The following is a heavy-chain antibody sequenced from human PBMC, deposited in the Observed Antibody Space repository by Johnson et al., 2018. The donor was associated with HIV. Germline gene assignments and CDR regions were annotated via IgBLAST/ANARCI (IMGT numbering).Heavy chain of an antibody. J-gene: IGHJ3*02. CDR3: ARAVTTASGDAFDI. V-gene: IGHV3-9*01. CDR1: GFTFDDYA. D-gene: IGHD4-11*01. CDR2: ISWNSGSI. Sequence: QLVESGGGVVQPGRSLRLSCGASGFTFDDYAMHWVRQAPGKGLEWVSGISWNSGSIGYADSVKGRFTISRDNAKNSLYLQMNSLTPEDTALYYCARAVTTASGDAFDIWGQGTMVTVSS.